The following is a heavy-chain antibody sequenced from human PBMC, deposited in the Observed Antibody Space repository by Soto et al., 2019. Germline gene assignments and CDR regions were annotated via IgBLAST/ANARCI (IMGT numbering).Heavy chain of an antibody. V-gene: IGHV1-46*02. Sequence: ASVKVSCKASGYSFKDHYMHWVRQAPGRGLEWVGIINPSGEHTNKEQQFRGSVAMTRDTSTSTAYMELRSLRSEDTAVYFCSRISCKGGSCYFDFDHWGQGTLVTVSS. CDR3: SRISCKGGSCYFDFDH. CDR1: GYSFKDHY. J-gene: IGHJ4*02. CDR2: INPSGEHT. D-gene: IGHD2-15*01.